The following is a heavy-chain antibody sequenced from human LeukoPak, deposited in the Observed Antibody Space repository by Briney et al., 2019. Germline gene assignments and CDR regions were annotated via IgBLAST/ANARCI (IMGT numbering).Heavy chain of an antibody. Sequence: ASVKVSCKVSGYTLTELSMHWVRQAPGKGLEWMGGFDPEDGETIYAQKFQGRVTMTEDTSTDTAYMELSSLRSEDTAVYYCATDTHYYILTAYVDAFDIWGQGTMVTVSS. D-gene: IGHD3-9*01. CDR3: ATDTHYYILTAYVDAFDI. CDR1: GYTLTELS. J-gene: IGHJ3*02. CDR2: FDPEDGET. V-gene: IGHV1-24*01.